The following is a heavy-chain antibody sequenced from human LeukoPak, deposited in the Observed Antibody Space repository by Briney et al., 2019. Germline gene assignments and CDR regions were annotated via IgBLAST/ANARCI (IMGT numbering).Heavy chain of an antibody. CDR2: FDPEDGET. D-gene: IGHD3-22*01. CDR3: AIQTTYYYDSSGYPPTFDY. J-gene: IGHJ4*02. Sequence: ASVKVSCKVSGYTLTELSMHWVRQAPGKGLEWMGGFDPEDGETIYAQKFQGRVTMTEDTSTDTAYMELSSLRSEDTAVYYCAIQTTYYYDSSGYPPTFDYWGQGTLVTVSS. V-gene: IGHV1-24*01. CDR1: GYTLTELS.